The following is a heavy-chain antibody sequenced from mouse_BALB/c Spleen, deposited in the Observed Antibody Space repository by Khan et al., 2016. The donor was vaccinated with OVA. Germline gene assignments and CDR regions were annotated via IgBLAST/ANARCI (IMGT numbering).Heavy chain of an antibody. CDR1: GYTFTSYY. CDR2: INPSNGGT. V-gene: IGHV1S81*02. D-gene: IGHD3-2*01. J-gene: IGHJ3*01. CDR3: TRRGTSRATLWFAY. Sequence: QVQLQQSGAELVKPGASVKLSCKASGYTFTSYYMYWLKQRTGKGLEWIGEINPSNGGTNFNEKFKSKATLTVDKSSSTAYMQLSSLTDEDSAVYYCTRRGTSRATLWFAYWGQGTLVTVSS.